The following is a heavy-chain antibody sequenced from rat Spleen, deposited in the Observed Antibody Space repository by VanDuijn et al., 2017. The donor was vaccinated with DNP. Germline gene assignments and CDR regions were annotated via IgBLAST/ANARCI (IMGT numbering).Heavy chain of an antibody. J-gene: IGHJ2*01. Sequence: EVQLQESGSGLVKPSQSLSLTCSVTGYSITSNYWGWIRKFPGDKMEYIGHISYSGGTNYNPSFKSRISITRDTSKNHFFLHLNSVTTEDAATYYCTRRHPPRGCDYWGQGVMVTVSS. V-gene: IGHV3-1*01. CDR2: ISYSGGT. CDR3: TRRHPPRGCDY. CDR1: GYSITSNY. D-gene: IGHD3-8*01.